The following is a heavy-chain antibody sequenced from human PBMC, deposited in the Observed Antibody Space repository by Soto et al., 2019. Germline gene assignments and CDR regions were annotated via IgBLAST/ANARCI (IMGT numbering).Heavy chain of an antibody. CDR3: VRAAYAGTMVRGVPSWRYYFDY. CDR1: GYTFTSYY. Sequence: ASVKVSCKASGYTFTSYYMHWVRQAPGQGLEWMGLINLSGGSTSYAQKFQGRVTMTRDTSTSTVYMELSSLRSEDTAVYYCVRAAYAGTMVRGVPSWRYYFDYWGQGTLVTVSS. J-gene: IGHJ4*02. D-gene: IGHD3-10*01. CDR2: INLSGGST. V-gene: IGHV1-46*03.